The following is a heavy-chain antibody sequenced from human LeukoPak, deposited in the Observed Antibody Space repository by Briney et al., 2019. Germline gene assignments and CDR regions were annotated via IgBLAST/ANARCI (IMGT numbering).Heavy chain of an antibody. J-gene: IGHJ4*02. CDR1: GYTFTGYY. D-gene: IGHD6-6*01. CDR3: ARESAARGFDY. V-gene: IGHV1-8*02. Sequence: GASVKVSCKASGYTFTGYYMHWVRQAPGQGLEWMGWMNPNSGNTGYAQKFQGRVTMTRNTSISTAYMELSSLRSEDTAVYYCARESAARGFDYWGQGTLVTVSS. CDR2: MNPNSGNT.